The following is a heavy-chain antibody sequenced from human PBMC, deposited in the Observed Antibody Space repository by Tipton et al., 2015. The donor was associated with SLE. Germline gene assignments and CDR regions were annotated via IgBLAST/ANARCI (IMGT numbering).Heavy chain of an antibody. Sequence: SLRLSCAASGFTFSSYWMSWVRQAPGKGLEWVANIKQDGSEKYYVDSVKGRFTISRDNAKNSLYLQMNSLRAEDTALYYCAKDTIAVATPGAFDIWGQGTMVTVSS. J-gene: IGHJ3*02. CDR3: AKDTIAVATPGAFDI. D-gene: IGHD6-19*01. V-gene: IGHV3-7*03. CDR2: IKQDGSEK. CDR1: GFTFSSYW.